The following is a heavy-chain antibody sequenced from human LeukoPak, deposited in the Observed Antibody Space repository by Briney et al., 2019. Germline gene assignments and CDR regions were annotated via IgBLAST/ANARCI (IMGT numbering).Heavy chain of an antibody. D-gene: IGHD4-17*01. J-gene: IGHJ4*02. CDR2: ISWDGGST. Sequence: PGGSLRLSCAASGFTFSSYSMNWVRQAPGKGLEWVSLISWDGGSTYYADSVKGRFTISRDNSKNTLYLQMNSLRAEDTAVYYCAKAQAFYGDYLTGDYWGQGTLVTVSS. V-gene: IGHV3-23*01. CDR3: AKAQAFYGDYLTGDY. CDR1: GFTFSSYS.